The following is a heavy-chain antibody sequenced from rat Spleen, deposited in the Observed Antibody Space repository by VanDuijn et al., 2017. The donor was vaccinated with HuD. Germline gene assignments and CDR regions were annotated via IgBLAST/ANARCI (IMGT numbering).Heavy chain of an antibody. CDR3: TTGYTPFAY. J-gene: IGHJ3*01. V-gene: IGHV5-17*01. Sequence: EVQLVESDGGLVQPGRSLKLSCAASGFTFSSFAMAWVRQAPKKGLEWVASISYDGSSTYYRDSVKGRFTISRDNAKSTLYLQMDSLRSEDTATYYCTTGYTPFAYWGQGTLVTVSS. D-gene: IGHD1-2*01. CDR2: ISYDGSST. CDR1: GFTFSSFA.